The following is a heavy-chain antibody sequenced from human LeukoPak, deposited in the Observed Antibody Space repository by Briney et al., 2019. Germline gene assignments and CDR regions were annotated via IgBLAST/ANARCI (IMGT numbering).Heavy chain of an antibody. CDR3: ARGRGGSWQRSYYYYGMDV. J-gene: IGHJ6*02. V-gene: IGHV4-34*01. CDR1: GGSFSGYY. CDR2: INHSGST. Sequence: SETLSLTCAVYGGSFSGYYWSWIRQPPGKGLEWIGEINHSGSTNYNPSLESRVTISVDTSKNQFSLKLSSVTAADTAVYYCARGRGGSWQRSYYYYGMDVWGQGTTVTVSS. D-gene: IGHD2-15*01.